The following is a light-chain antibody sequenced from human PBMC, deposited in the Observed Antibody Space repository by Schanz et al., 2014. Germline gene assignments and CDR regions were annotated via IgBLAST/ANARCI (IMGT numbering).Light chain of an antibody. CDR1: QSVLYSSNNKNY. V-gene: IGKV4-1*01. CDR3: KQDYSTPWT. Sequence: DIVLTQSPDSLAVSLGERATINCKSSQSVLYSSNNKNYLGWFQQKPRQPPKLLLYWASTRASGVPDRFSGSGSGTDFTLTISSLQAEDVAVYYCKQDYSTPWTFGQGTKVEIK. J-gene: IGKJ1*01. CDR2: WAS.